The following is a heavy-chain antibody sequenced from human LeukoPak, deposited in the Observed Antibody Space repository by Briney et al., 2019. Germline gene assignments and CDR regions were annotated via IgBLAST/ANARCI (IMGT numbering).Heavy chain of an antibody. Sequence: ASVKVSCKASGYTFTSYGISWVRQAPGQGLEWMGWISAYNGNTNYAQKLQGRVTMTTDTSTSTAYMELRSLRSDDTAVYYCARDFRGYGSGTVDDAFDIWGQGTMVTVSS. V-gene: IGHV1-18*01. CDR2: ISAYNGNT. CDR1: GYTFTSYG. J-gene: IGHJ3*02. CDR3: ARDFRGYGSGTVDDAFDI. D-gene: IGHD3-10*01.